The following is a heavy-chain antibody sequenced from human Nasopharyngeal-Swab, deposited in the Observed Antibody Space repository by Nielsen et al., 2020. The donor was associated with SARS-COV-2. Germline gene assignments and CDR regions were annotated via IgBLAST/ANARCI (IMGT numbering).Heavy chain of an antibody. D-gene: IGHD3-10*01. CDR3: ARDSPRPPFYYGSGSYSSVCDY. Sequence: ASVKVSCKASGYTFTSYYMHWVRQAPGQGLEWMGIINPSGGSTSYAQKFQGRVTMTRDTSTSTVYMELSSLRSEDTAVYYCARDSPRPPFYYGSGSYSSVCDYWGQGTLVTVSS. V-gene: IGHV1-46*01. J-gene: IGHJ4*02. CDR2: INPSGGST. CDR1: GYTFTSYY.